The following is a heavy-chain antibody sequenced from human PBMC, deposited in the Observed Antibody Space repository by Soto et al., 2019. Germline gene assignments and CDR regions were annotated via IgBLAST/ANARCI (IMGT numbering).Heavy chain of an antibody. V-gene: IGHV6-1*01. CDR1: GDRVSSNSAA. Sequence: SQTLSLTCAISGDRVSSNSAAWNWIRQSPSRGLEWLGRTYYRSKWYNDYAVSVKSRITINPDTSKNQFSLQLNSVTPEDTAVYYCARVRLGVSIAAREAFDIWGQGTMVTVSS. J-gene: IGHJ3*02. D-gene: IGHD6-6*01. CDR3: ARVRLGVSIAAREAFDI. CDR2: TYYRSKWYN.